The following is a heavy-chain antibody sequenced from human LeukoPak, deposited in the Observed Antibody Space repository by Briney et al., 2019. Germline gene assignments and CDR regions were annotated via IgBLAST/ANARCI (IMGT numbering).Heavy chain of an antibody. CDR2: ISYDGRKK. D-gene: IGHD3-10*01. V-gene: IGHV3-30*04. CDR1: RFNFSTNA. J-gene: IGHJ6*02. CDR3: AREVGRFGELSHRTVRNYYYYGMDV. Sequence: GGSLRLSCAASRFNFSTNAIHWVRQAPGKGLEWVALISYDGRKKDYAYSVKGRFTISRDNSKNTLYLQMNSLRSEDTAVYYCAREVGRFGELSHRTVRNYYYYGMDVWGQGTTVTVSS.